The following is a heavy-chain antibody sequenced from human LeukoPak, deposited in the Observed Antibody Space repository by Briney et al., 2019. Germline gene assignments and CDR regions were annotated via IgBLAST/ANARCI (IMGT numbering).Heavy chain of an antibody. CDR1: GYTFTGYY. CDR3: ARTYGSGSYYGEKDCYNYYMDV. D-gene: IGHD3-10*01. Sequence: GASVKVPCKASGYTFTGYYMHWVRQDPGQGLEWMGWINHNSGCTNYAQKFQGRVTMTRDTSISTAYMELSRLRSDDTAVYYCARTYGSGSYYGEKDCYNYYMDVWGKGTTVTISS. V-gene: IGHV1-2*02. CDR2: INHNSGCT. J-gene: IGHJ6*03.